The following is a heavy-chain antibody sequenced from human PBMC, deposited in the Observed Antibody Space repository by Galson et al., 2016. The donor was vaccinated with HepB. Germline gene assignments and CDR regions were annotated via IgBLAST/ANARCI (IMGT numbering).Heavy chain of an antibody. V-gene: IGHV4-59*01. CDR3: TKVRDGGMFDR. CDR1: SGAISIYY. J-gene: IGHJ5*02. D-gene: IGHD5-24*01. CDR2: VFHDGST. Sequence: LSLTCTVSSGAISIYYWAWIRQSPGKGLEWIGYVFHDGSTDYNPSLNGRVTMSLDTSRNQFSLRLNSVTAADTAVYYCTKVRDGGMFDRWGQGILVTVSS.